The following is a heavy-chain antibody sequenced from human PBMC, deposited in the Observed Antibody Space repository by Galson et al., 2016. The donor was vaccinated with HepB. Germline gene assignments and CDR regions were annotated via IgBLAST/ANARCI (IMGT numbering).Heavy chain of an antibody. CDR2: VGGSGDYT. V-gene: IGHV3-23*01. CDR1: GFTFSSYA. CDR3: AKGFQDLDY. Sequence: SLRLSCAASGFTFSSYAMTWVRQTPGKGLEWVSTVGGSGDYTYYTDSVKGRFTISRDNSKNTLHLQMNSLRAEDTAVYYCAKGFQDLDYWGQGTLITVSS. D-gene: IGHD2-21*01. J-gene: IGHJ4*02.